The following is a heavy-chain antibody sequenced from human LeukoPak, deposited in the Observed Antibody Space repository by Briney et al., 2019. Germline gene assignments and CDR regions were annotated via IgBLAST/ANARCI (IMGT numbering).Heavy chain of an antibody. V-gene: IGHV4-61*02. D-gene: IGHD2-15*01. CDR3: ARGSPRVGFDY. J-gene: IGHJ4*02. CDR2: VYASGTT. Sequence: SETLSLTRTVSRGSITSGTYYWTWIRQPAGKGLEWIGRVYASGTTNYNPSLKSRVAMSVDTSKNQFSLKLTSVTATDTAVYYCARGSPRVGFDYWGQGTLVTVSS. CDR1: RGSITSGTYY.